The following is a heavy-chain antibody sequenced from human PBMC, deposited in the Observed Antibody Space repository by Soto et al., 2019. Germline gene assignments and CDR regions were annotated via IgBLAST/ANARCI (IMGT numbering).Heavy chain of an antibody. J-gene: IGHJ6*02. V-gene: IGHV1-46*01. CDR3: ARGIDTGHNYDYYGMDV. CDR2: INPSAGRT. Sequence: QVQLVQSGAEVKKPGASVKVSCKASGSGYIFTSYYVHWVRQAPGQGLEWMGVINPSAGRTTYAQNFRGRVTMTTDSSTSTVYVDLSSLRSEDTAVYYCARGIDTGHNYDYYGMDVWGQGTTVTVSS. CDR1: GSGYIFTSYY. D-gene: IGHD2-8*02.